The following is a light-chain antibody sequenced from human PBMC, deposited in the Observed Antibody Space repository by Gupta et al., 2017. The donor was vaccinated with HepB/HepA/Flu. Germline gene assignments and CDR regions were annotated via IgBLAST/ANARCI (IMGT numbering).Light chain of an antibody. CDR2: KAS. Sequence: DIQMTQSPSTLSASVGDRVTITCRASQRINSWLAWYQHEPWEAPKLMIYKASTLESGVPSRFSGSGSEREFTLTIISRQNDDFATYYGRQNSYYRTFGEGTKVEIK. CDR3: RQNSYYRT. V-gene: IGKV1-5*03. CDR1: QRINSW. J-gene: IGKJ4*02.